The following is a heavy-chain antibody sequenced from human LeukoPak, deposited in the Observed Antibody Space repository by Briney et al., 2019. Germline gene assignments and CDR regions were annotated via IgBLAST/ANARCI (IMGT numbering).Heavy chain of an antibody. J-gene: IGHJ6*03. CDR3: ARDGEYGDYGYYYYMDV. V-gene: IGHV3-21*01. D-gene: IGHD4-17*01. CDR1: GFTFSNYS. CDR2: ISSSSSYI. Sequence: PGGSLRLSCAASGFTFSNYSMNWVRQAPGKGLEWVSSISSSSSYIYYADSVKGRFTISRDNAKNSLYLQMNSLRAEDTAVYYCARDGEYGDYGYYYYMDVWGKGTTVTISS.